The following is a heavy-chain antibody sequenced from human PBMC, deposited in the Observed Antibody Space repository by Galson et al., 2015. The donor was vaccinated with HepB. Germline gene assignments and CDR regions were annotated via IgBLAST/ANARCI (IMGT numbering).Heavy chain of an antibody. V-gene: IGHV3-9*01. Sequence: SLRLSCAASGFNFNDYGLHWVRQAPGKGLEWVSGISWNSASIGYADSVKGRFTTSSDNAKNSLYLQMNSLRAEDTALYYCAKDIGRYYDFWSGSGLTYDFGLDVWGQGTTVTVSS. CDR3: AKDIGRYYDFWSGSGLTYDFGLDV. CDR2: ISWNSASI. CDR1: GFNFNDYG. D-gene: IGHD3-3*01. J-gene: IGHJ6*02.